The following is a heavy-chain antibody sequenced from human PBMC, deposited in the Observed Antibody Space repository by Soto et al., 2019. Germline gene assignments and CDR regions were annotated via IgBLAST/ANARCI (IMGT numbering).Heavy chain of an antibody. CDR3: ARSNYYYGMDV. CDR2: ISSSSSYT. V-gene: IGHV3-11*06. Sequence: GGSLRLSCAASGFTFSDYYMSWIRQAPGKGLEWVSYISSSSSYTNYADSVKGRFTISRDNAKNSLYLQMNRLRAEDTAVYYCARSNYYYGMDVWGQGTTVTVSS. J-gene: IGHJ6*02. CDR1: GFTFSDYY.